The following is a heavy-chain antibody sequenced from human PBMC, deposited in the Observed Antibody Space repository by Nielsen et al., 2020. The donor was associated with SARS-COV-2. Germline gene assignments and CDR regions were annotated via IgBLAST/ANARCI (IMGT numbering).Heavy chain of an antibody. CDR1: GFPFSDYH. CDR3: AREGVAAAGTADYYYGLDV. V-gene: IGHV3-11*05. Sequence: GGSLRLSCAASGFPFSDYHTSWIRQAPGKGLEWTSYISSSRTYRSYADSVRGRFTISRDNAKNSLYLQMNSLRAEDTAVYYCAREGVAAAGTADYYYGLDVWGQGTTVTVSS. D-gene: IGHD6-13*01. J-gene: IGHJ6*02. CDR2: ISSSRTYR.